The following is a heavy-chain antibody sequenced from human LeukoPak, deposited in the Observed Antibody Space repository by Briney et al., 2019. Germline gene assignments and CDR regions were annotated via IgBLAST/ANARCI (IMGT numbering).Heavy chain of an antibody. CDR1: GGTFSSYA. D-gene: IGHD4-11*01. V-gene: IGHV1-69*13. CDR3: ARATTRGDWFDP. Sequence: GASVKVSCKASGGTFSSYAISWVRQAPGQGLEWMGGIIPISGTANYAQKFQGRVTITADESTSTAYMELSSLRSEDTAVYYCARATTRGDWFDPWGQGTLVTVSS. J-gene: IGHJ5*02. CDR2: IIPISGTA.